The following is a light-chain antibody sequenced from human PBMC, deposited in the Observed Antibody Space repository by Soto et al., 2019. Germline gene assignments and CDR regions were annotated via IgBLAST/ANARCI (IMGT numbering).Light chain of an antibody. CDR3: QQYNNWLYT. CDR2: GAS. J-gene: IGKJ2*01. V-gene: IGKV3-15*01. CDR1: QSVSSN. Sequence: EIVMTQSPATLSVSPGERATLSCRASQSVSSNLAWYQQKPGQAPRLLIYGASTRATGIPSRFSDSGSGTEFTLTISSLQSEDFAVYYCQQYNNWLYTFGQGTKLEIK.